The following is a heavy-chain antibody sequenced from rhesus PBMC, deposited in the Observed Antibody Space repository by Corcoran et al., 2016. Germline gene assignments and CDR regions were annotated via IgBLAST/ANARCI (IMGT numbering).Heavy chain of an antibody. CDR3: ARGTYYFDY. CDR1: GFTFVSYA. CDR2: IVPLVGGT. V-gene: IGHV1S10*01. J-gene: IGHJ4*01. Sequence: VQLVQSGTEVKKPGAPVKVSCKASGFTFVSYAISGVRQATGQGFEWRGGIVPLVGGTNYAQKFQGRGTITADTTTSTAYMELSSLRSEDTAVYYCARGTYYFDYWGQGVLVTVSS.